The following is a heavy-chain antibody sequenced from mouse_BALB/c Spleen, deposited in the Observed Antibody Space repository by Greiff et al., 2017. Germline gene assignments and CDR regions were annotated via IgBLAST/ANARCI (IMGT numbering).Heavy chain of an antibody. CDR3: AYRYDGAMDY. Sequence: QVQLQQPGAELVKPGASVKLSCKASGYTFTSYWMHWVKQRPGQGLEWIGEIDPSDSYTNYNQKLKGKATLTVDKSSSTAYMQLSSLTSEDSAVYYCAYRYDGAMDYWGQGTSVTVSS. V-gene: IGHV1-69*02. D-gene: IGHD2-14*01. J-gene: IGHJ4*01. CDR1: GYTFTSYW. CDR2: IDPSDSYT.